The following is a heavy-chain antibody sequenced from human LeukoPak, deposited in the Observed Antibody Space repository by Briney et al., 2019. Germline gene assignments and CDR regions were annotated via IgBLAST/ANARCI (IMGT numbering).Heavy chain of an antibody. D-gene: IGHD5-24*01. Sequence: SSETLSLTCTVSGGSISSSSYYWGWIRQPPGKGLEWIGSIYYSGSTYYNPSLKSRVTISVDTSKNQFPLKLSSATAADTAVYYCARDSRDGYNPLDYWGQGTLVTVSS. V-gene: IGHV4-39*02. CDR1: GGSISSSSYY. CDR3: ARDSRDGYNPLDY. CDR2: IYYSGST. J-gene: IGHJ4*02.